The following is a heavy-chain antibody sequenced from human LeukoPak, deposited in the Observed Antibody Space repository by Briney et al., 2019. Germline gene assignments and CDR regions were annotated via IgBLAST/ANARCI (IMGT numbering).Heavy chain of an antibody. V-gene: IGHV3-30*02. Sequence: GGSLRLSCAASGFTFSSYGMHWVRQAPGKGLDWVAFIRYDGSIKDYADSVKGRFTISRDNAKNSLYLQMNSLRAEDTAVYYCARGGAAAGNWGQGTLVTVSS. CDR2: IRYDGSIK. J-gene: IGHJ4*02. D-gene: IGHD6-13*01. CDR1: GFTFSSYG. CDR3: ARGGAAAGN.